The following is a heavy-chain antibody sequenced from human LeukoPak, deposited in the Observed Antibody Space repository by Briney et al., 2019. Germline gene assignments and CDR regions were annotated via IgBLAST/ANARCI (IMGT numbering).Heavy chain of an antibody. J-gene: IGHJ4*02. Sequence: SETLSLTCTVSGGSISSGSYYWSWIRQPAGKGLEWIGRIYTSGSTNYNPSLKSRVTISVDTSKNQFSLKLSSVTAADTAVYYCARDPVDTAWGQGTLVTVSS. V-gene: IGHV4-61*02. CDR2: IYTSGST. D-gene: IGHD5-18*01. CDR3: ARDPVDTA. CDR1: GGSISSGSYY.